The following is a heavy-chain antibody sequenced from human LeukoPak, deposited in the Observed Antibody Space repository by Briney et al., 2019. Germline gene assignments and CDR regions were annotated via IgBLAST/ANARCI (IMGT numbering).Heavy chain of an antibody. CDR2: INWNGGST. Sequence: PGGSLRLSCAASGFTFDDYGMSWVRQAPGKGLEWVSGINWNGGSTGYADSVKGRFTISRDNAKNSLYLQMNSLRAEDTAVYYCAKEGGLGTTGTFSLFKDYYYYMDVWGKGTTVTISS. J-gene: IGHJ6*03. V-gene: IGHV3-20*04. CDR1: GFTFDDYG. D-gene: IGHD1-1*01. CDR3: AKEGGLGTTGTFSLFKDYYYYMDV.